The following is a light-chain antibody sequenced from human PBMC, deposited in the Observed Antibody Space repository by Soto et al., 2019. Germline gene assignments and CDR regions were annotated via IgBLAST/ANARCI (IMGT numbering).Light chain of an antibody. J-gene: IGKJ1*01. V-gene: IGKV3-20*01. CDR2: GVS. CDR1: QSVDPTF. CDR3: QQDMSSVT. Sequence: EIVLTQSPGSLSLSPGQRATLSCRASQSVDPTFCAWYQKKPGQAPRLLIYGVSKRATGIPDRFSGSGSGTDFTLIISRLEPEDFAVYYCQQDMSSVTLGQGNKVDIK.